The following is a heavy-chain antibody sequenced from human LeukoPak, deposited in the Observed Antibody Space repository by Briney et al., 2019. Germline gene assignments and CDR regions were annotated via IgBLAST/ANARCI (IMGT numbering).Heavy chain of an antibody. V-gene: IGHV3-11*01. J-gene: IGHJ4*02. Sequence: GGSLRLSCVASGFPFSNYYMSWIRQAPGKGLEWISYIRTSASTIYYADSVKGRFTISRDNAKNSLYLQMNSLRAEDTAVYYCARGYGDYEVTDYWGQGTLVTVSS. CDR2: IRTSASTI. CDR3: ARGYGDYEVTDY. CDR1: GFPFSNYY. D-gene: IGHD4-17*01.